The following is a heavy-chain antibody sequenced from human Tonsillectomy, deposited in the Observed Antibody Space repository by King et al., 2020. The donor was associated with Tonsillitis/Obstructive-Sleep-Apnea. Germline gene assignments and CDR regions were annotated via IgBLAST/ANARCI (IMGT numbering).Heavy chain of an antibody. V-gene: IGHV1-46*01. CDR1: GYTFTSSY. J-gene: IGHJ4*02. CDR2: INPSGGST. CDR3: ARQWDSSNLDY. Sequence: QLVQSGAEVKKPGASVKVSCKASGYTFTSSYMHWVRQAPGQGLEWVGIINPSGGSTSYAQKFQGGVTMTRDTSTSTVYMELSSLRSGDTAVYYCARQWDSSNLDYWGQGTLVTVSS. D-gene: IGHD3-22*01.